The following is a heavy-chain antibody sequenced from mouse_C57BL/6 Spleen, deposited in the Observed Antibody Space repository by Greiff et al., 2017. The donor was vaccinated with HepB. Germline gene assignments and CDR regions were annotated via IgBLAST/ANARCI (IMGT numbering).Heavy chain of an antibody. V-gene: IGHV1-76*01. Sequence: VHLVESGAELVRPGASVKLSCKASGYTFTDYYINWVKQRPGQGLEWIARIYPGSGNTYYNEKFKGKATLTAEKSSSTAYMQLSSLTSEDSAVYFCARRYYGSEGFAYWGQGTLVTVSA. CDR2: IYPGSGNT. CDR1: GYTFTDYY. J-gene: IGHJ3*01. CDR3: ARRYYGSEGFAY. D-gene: IGHD1-1*01.